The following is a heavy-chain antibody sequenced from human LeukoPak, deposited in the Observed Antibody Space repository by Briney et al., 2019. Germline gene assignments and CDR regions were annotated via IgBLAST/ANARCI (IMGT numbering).Heavy chain of an antibody. Sequence: SETLSLTCAVYGGSFSDYYWSWIRQPPGKGLEWIGEINHSGSTNYNPSLKSRVTISVDTSKNQFSLKLSSVTAADTAVYYCAREAPHYYDSSGYYHAEYFQHWGQGTLVTVSS. CDR2: INHSGST. CDR3: AREAPHYYDSSGYYHAEYFQH. V-gene: IGHV4-34*01. J-gene: IGHJ1*01. CDR1: GGSFSDYY. D-gene: IGHD3-22*01.